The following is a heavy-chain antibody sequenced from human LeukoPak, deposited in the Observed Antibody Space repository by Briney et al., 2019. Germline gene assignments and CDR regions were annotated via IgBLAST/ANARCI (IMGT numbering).Heavy chain of an antibody. V-gene: IGHV4-4*07. J-gene: IGHJ5*02. CDR3: AGDSLVHPNRWFDP. D-gene: IGHD6-13*01. CDR2: IYTSGST. CDR1: GGSISSDY. Sequence: RPSETLSLTCTVSGGSISSDYWSWIRQPDGKGLEWIGRIYTSGSTNYNPSLKSRVSMSVDTSTNQFSLKLSSVTAADTAVYYCAGDSLVHPNRWFDPWGQGTLVIVSS.